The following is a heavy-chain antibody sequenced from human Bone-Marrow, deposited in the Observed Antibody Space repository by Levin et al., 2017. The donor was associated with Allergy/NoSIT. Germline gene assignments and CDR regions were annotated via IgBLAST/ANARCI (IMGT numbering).Heavy chain of an antibody. D-gene: IGHD6-6*01. CDR1: EFTFSNYW. CDR2: IKQDGSEK. Sequence: GGSLRLSCAASEFTFSNYWMSWVRQAPGKGLEWVANIKQDGSEKYYVHSVRGRFTISRDNAKNSLYLQMNSLRVEDTAVYYCAREAAPNIYYYYGMDVWGQGTTVTVSS. CDR3: AREAAPNIYYYYGMDV. V-gene: IGHV3-7*01. J-gene: IGHJ6*02.